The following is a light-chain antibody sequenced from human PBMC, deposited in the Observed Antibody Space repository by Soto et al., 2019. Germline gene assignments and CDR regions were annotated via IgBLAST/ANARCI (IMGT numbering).Light chain of an antibody. J-gene: IGKJ4*01. V-gene: IGKV3-20*01. CDR3: QQYGTLPPT. CDR2: GAS. CDR1: QTVINTY. Sequence: EIVLTQSPGTLSLSPGERATLSCRASQTVINTYLAWYQQKSGQAPKFLIYGASNRATGIPDRFSGSGSGTDFTLTISRLEPEDFAGYYCQQYGTLPPTFGGGTKVEI.